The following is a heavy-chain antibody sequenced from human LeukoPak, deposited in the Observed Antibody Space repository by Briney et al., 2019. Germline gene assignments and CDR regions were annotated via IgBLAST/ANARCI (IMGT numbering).Heavy chain of an antibody. V-gene: IGHV1-69*06. Sequence: SVKVSCKASGYTFTGYYMHWVRQAPGQGLEWMGGIIPIFGTANYAQKFQGRVTITADKSTSTAYMELSSLRSEDTAVYYCARGPLSRLLEYYFDYWGQGTLVTVSS. D-gene: IGHD2-15*01. CDR2: IIPIFGTA. CDR1: GYTFTGYY. CDR3: ARGPLSRLLEYYFDY. J-gene: IGHJ4*02.